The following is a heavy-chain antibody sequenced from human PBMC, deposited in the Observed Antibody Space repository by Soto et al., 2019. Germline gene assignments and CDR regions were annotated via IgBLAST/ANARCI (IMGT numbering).Heavy chain of an antibody. CDR3: ASVAMWDWFDH. CDR2: IYYSGST. V-gene: IGHV4-39*01. D-gene: IGHD2-2*01. CDR1: GGSISSSSYY. Sequence: SETLSLTCTVSGGSISSSSYYWGWIRQPPGKGLEWIGSIYYSGSTYYNPSLKSRVTISVDTSKNQFSLKLSSVTAADTAVYYCASVAMWDWFDHWGQGTLVTVSS. J-gene: IGHJ5*02.